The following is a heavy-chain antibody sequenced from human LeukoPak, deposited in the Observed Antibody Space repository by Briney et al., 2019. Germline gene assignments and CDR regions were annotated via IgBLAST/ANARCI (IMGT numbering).Heavy chain of an antibody. CDR1: GGSFSGYY. D-gene: IGHD6-13*01. CDR2: INHSGST. V-gene: IGHV4-34*01. Sequence: SETLSLTCAVYGGSFSGYYWSWIRQPPGKGLEWIGEINHSGSTNYNPSLKSRVTISVDTSKNQLSLKLSSVTAADTAVYYCARVAQPYYYYYYGMDVWGQGTTVTVSS. CDR3: ARVAQPYYYYYYGMDV. J-gene: IGHJ6*02.